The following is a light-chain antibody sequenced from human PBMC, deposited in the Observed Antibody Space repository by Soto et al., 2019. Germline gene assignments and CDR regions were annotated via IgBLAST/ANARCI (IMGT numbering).Light chain of an antibody. J-gene: IGLJ2*01. CDR3: SSYTSSGTLV. CDR1: SSDVGGYNY. CDR2: DVI. V-gene: IGLV2-14*01. Sequence: QSALTQAASVSGSPGQSITISCAGTSSDVGGYNYVSWYQQHPGKAPKLMTYDVINRPSGVSNRFSGSKSGNTASLTISGLQAEDEADYYCSSYTSSGTLVFGGGTKLTVL.